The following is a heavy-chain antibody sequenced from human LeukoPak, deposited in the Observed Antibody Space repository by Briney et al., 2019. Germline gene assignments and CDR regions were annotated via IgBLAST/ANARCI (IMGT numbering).Heavy chain of an antibody. Sequence: PVASVKVSCKASGYSFTSYYMHWVRQAPGQGLEWMGIINPSGGSTSYAQKFQGRVTMTREMSTSTVYMELSSLRSEDTAVYYCARDQEDWFDPWGQGTLVTVSS. CDR3: ARDQEDWFDP. CDR1: GYSFTSYY. V-gene: IGHV1-46*01. J-gene: IGHJ5*02. CDR2: INPSGGST.